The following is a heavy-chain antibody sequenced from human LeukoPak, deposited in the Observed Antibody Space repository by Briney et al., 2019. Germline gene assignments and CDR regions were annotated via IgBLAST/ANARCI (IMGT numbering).Heavy chain of an antibody. V-gene: IGHV3-9*01. J-gene: IGHJ4*02. CDR1: GFSFDDYA. CDR3: AKDTRGYSYGSYFDY. CDR2: ISWNSGNI. Sequence: GRSLRLSCAASGFSFDDYAMYWVRQAPGKGLEWVSGISWNSGNIGYADSVKGRFTISRDNAKNSLYLQMNSLRADDTALYYCAKDTRGYSYGSYFDYWGQGTLVTVSS. D-gene: IGHD5-18*01.